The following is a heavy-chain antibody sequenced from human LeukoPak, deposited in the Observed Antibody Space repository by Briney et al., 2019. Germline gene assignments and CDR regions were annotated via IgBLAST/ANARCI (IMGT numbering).Heavy chain of an antibody. CDR2: ISSSSSYI. D-gene: IGHD6-13*01. V-gene: IGHV3-21*01. CDR1: GFTFSSYS. Sequence: GGSLRLSCAASGFTFSSYSMNWVRQAPGKGLEWVSSISSSSSYIYYADSVKGRFTIPRDNAKNSLYLQMNSLRAEDTAVYYCARTYSSSWSQGHDYWGQGTLVTVSS. CDR3: ARTYSSSWSQGHDY. J-gene: IGHJ4*02.